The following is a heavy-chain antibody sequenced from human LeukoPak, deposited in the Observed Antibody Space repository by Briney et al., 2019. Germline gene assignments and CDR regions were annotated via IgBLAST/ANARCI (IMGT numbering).Heavy chain of an antibody. CDR2: IKQDGSEK. D-gene: IGHD3-22*01. J-gene: IGHJ4*02. CDR3: AREGGNTYYYDSSGYYYDY. Sequence: GGSLRLSCSASGFTFSSYWMSWVRQAPGKGLEWVANIKQDGSEKYYVDSVKGRVTISRDNAKNSLYLQMNSLRAEDTAVCYCAREGGNTYYYDSSGYYYDYWGLGTLVTVSS. CDR1: GFTFSSYW. V-gene: IGHV3-7*01.